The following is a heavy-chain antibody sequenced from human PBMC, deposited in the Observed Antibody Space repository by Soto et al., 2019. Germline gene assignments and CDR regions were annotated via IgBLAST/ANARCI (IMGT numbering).Heavy chain of an antibody. D-gene: IGHD6-13*01. CDR2: IIPIFGKA. V-gene: IGHV1-69*06. Sequence: SVKFSCQASGGTLSSYAISCVRRAPGQGLEWMGGIIPIFGKANYAHKFQGRVTITADKSTSTAYMELSNLRSEDTAVYYFARDGLAGSSSCDYCGQGTLVTVSS. CDR3: ARDGLAGSSSCDY. CDR1: GGTLSSYA. J-gene: IGHJ4*02.